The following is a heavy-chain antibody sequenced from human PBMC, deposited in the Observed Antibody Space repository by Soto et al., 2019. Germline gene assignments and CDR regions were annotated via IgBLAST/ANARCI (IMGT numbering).Heavy chain of an antibody. CDR2: TYYRSKWYN. CDR3: ARVKHDKGIAVAGTFDY. J-gene: IGHJ4*02. V-gene: IGHV6-1*01. CDR1: GGSVSSNSAA. D-gene: IGHD6-19*01. Sequence: SQTPSLTRSISGGSVSSNSAAWNLIRQSPSRGLEWLGRTYYRSKWYNDYAVSVKSRITINPDTSKNQFSLQLNSVTPEDTAVYYCARVKHDKGIAVAGTFDYWGQGTLVTVSS.